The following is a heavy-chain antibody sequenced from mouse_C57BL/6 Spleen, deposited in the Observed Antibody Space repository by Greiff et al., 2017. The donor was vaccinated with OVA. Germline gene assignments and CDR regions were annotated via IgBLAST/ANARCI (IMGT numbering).Heavy chain of an antibody. V-gene: IGHV5-17*01. Sequence: EVQLVESGGGLVKPGGSLKLSCAASGFTFSDYGMHWVRQAPEKGLEWVAYISSGSSTIYYADTVKGRFTISRDNAKNTLFLQMTSLRSEDTAMYYCARSYGSSWAWFAYWGQGTLVTVSA. J-gene: IGHJ3*01. D-gene: IGHD1-1*01. CDR3: ARSYGSSWAWFAY. CDR1: GFTFSDYG. CDR2: ISSGSSTI.